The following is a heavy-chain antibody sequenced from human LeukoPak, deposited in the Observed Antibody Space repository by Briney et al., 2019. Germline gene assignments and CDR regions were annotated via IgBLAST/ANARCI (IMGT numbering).Heavy chain of an antibody. V-gene: IGHV3-23*01. CDR3: AKEPSRGRHYYDSAYFDP. CDR1: GFTFSTYA. J-gene: IGHJ5*02. Sequence: PGGSLRLSCAASGFTFSTYAMSWVRQAPGKGLEWVSAISGSGGSTYYADSVKGRFTISRDNSKNTLYLQMNSLRAEDTAVYYCAKEPSRGRHYYDSAYFDPWGQGTLVTVSS. CDR2: ISGSGGST. D-gene: IGHD3-22*01.